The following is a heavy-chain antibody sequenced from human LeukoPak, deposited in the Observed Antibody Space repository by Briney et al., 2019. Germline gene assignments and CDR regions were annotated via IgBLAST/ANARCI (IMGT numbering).Heavy chain of an antibody. CDR3: ARAPGYYDFWSGYDGEYFDY. J-gene: IGHJ4*02. Sequence: PGGSLRLSCAASGFTFDDYGMSWVRQAPGKGLEWVSGINWNGGNTGYADSVKGRFTISRDNAKNSLYLQMNSLRAEDTALYYCARAPGYYDFWSGYDGEYFDYWGQGTLVTVSS. CDR2: INWNGGNT. V-gene: IGHV3-20*04. D-gene: IGHD3-3*01. CDR1: GFTFDDYG.